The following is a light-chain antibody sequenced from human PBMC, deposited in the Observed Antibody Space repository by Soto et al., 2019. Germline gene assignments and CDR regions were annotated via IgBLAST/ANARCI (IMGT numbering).Light chain of an antibody. CDR2: WAS. CDR1: QSVLYSSNNKNY. Sequence: DILLTHFPDSLAVSLGERATINCKSSQSVLYSSNNKNYLAWYQQKPGQPPKLLIYWASTRESGVPDRFSGSGSGTDFTLTISSLEPEDFALYYCQQRFNWPPTFGQGTKVDIK. CDR3: QQRFNWPPT. J-gene: IGKJ1*01. V-gene: IGKV4-1*01.